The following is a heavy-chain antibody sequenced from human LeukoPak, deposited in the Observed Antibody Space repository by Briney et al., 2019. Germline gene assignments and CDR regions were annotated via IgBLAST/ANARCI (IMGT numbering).Heavy chain of an antibody. CDR1: GFTFSSFG. Sequence: GGTLRLSCAASGFTFSSFGMSWVRQAPGKGLEWVAYIKPDGSDKYYVDSVKGRFTISRDNAKTSLYLQMNSLRAEDTAVYYCAKDAGFHGYGDFFFDYWGQGTLVTVSS. CDR3: AKDAGFHGYGDFFFDY. D-gene: IGHD4-17*01. J-gene: IGHJ4*02. V-gene: IGHV3-7*01. CDR2: IKPDGSDK.